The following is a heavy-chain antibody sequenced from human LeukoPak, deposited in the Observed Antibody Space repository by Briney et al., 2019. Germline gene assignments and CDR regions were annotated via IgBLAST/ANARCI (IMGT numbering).Heavy chain of an antibody. V-gene: IGHV3-7*05. CDR2: INQDGSEK. J-gene: IGHJ2*01. CDR3: ARAGGGDKQQLVWYFDL. Sequence: GGSLRLSCAASGFTFSSYWMTWVRQAPGKGLEWVANINQDGSEKYYGDSVKGRFTISRDNSKNTLYLQMNSLRAEDTAVYYCARAGGGDKQQLVWYFDLWGRGTLVTVSS. CDR1: GFTFSSYW. D-gene: IGHD6-13*01.